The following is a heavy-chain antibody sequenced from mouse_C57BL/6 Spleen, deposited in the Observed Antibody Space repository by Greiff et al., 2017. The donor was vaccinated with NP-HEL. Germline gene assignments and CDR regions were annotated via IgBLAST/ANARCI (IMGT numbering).Heavy chain of an antibody. CDR1: GFTFSNYW. J-gene: IGHJ2*01. Sequence: EVKLMESGGGLVQPGGSMKLSCVASGFTFSNYWMNWVRQSPEKGLEWVAQIRLKSDNYATHYAESVKGRFTISRDDSKSSVYLQMNNLRAEDTGIYYCTEGGYSDYWGQGTTLTVSS. CDR2: IRLKSDNYAT. V-gene: IGHV6-3*01. CDR3: TEGGYSDY.